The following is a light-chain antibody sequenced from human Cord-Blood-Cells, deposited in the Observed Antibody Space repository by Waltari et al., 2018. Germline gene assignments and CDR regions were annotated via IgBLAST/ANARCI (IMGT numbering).Light chain of an antibody. J-gene: IGKJ1*01. CDR3: QQSYSTPRT. CDR2: AAY. Sequence: DIQITQSPSSLPASVGDRVTITCRASQSISSYLNWYQQKPGKAPKLLIYAAYSLQSGVPARFSGSGSGTDFTLTISSLQPEDFATYYCQQSYSTPRTFGQGTKVEIK. CDR1: QSISSY. V-gene: IGKV1-39*01.